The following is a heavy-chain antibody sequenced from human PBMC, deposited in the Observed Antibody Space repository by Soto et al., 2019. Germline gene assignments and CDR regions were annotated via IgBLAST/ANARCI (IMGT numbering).Heavy chain of an antibody. D-gene: IGHD2-15*01. CDR1: GFTFSSYA. Sequence: PGGSLRLSCAASGFTFSSYAMSWVRQAPGKGLEWVSAISGSGGSAYYADSVKGRFTISRDNSKNTLYLQMNSLRAEDTAVYYCAKDMVFREIVVVVPATAFDYWGQGTLVTVSS. J-gene: IGHJ4*02. V-gene: IGHV3-23*01. CDR2: ISGSGGSA. CDR3: AKDMVFREIVVVVPATAFDY.